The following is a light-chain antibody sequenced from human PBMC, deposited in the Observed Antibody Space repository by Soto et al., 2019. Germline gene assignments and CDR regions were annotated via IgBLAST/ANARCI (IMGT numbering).Light chain of an antibody. CDR1: SSNIGSKS. V-gene: IGLV1-44*01. Sequence: QSVLTQAPSASGTPGQTVTISCSGSSSNIGSKSVNWYQQLPGTAPKLLIHSNIKRPSGVPDRISGSKSGSSASLAISGLPSEDEANYYCAAWDDSLSAWVFGGGTKLTVL. CDR3: AAWDDSLSAWV. CDR2: SNI. J-gene: IGLJ3*02.